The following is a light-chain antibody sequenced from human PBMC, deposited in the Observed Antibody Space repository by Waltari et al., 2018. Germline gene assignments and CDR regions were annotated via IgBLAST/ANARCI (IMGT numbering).Light chain of an antibody. CDR2: WAS. CDR3: QQYYSTPPT. CDR1: QSVSYYSNNKNY. Sequence: DIVMTQSPDSLTVSLGETATINCRSSQSVSYYSNNKNYLAWYRQKPGQPPKLLISWASTRESGVPDRFSGSGSGTDFTLTISSLQAEDVAVYYCQQYYSTPPTFGQGTKVEIK. J-gene: IGKJ1*01. V-gene: IGKV4-1*01.